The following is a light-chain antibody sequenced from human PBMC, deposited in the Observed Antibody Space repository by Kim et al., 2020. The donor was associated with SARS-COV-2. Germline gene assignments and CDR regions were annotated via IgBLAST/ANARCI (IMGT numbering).Light chain of an antibody. V-gene: IGLV3-25*03. CDR3: QSADSSGTYVV. Sequence: SYELTQPPSMSVSPGQTARITCSGDALPKQYAYWYQQKSGQAPVMLIYKDSERPSGIPERFSVSSSGTRVTLTISGVQAEDEGDYYCQSADSSGTYVVFG. CDR2: KDS. J-gene: IGLJ2*01. CDR1: ALPKQY.